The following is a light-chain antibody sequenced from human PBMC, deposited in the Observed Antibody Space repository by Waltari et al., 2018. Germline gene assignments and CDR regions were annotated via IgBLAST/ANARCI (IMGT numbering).Light chain of an antibody. Sequence: EIVLTQSPATLSLSPGETVTLSCRASQSVGTYLAWYQQKPGQAPRLLIYDASNRATGIPDRFRGSGSGTDFTLTISSREPEDFALYYCQQRSSWTPHTFGQGARLEIK. V-gene: IGKV3-11*01. CDR1: QSVGTY. J-gene: IGKJ2*01. CDR2: DAS. CDR3: QQRSSWTPHT.